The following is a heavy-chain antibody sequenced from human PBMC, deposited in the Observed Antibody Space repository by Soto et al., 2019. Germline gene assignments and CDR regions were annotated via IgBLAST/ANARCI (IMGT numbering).Heavy chain of an antibody. D-gene: IGHD2-2*01. Sequence: GASGRVSCKGSGYTLTELSMHWVRQAPGKGLEWMGGFDPEDGETIYAQKFQGRVTMTEDTSTDTAYMELSSLRSEDTAVYYCATLTRIYCSSTSCYDTNYYYYGMDVWGQGTTVTVSS. CDR3: ATLTRIYCSSTSCYDTNYYYYGMDV. CDR2: FDPEDGET. CDR1: GYTLTELS. V-gene: IGHV1-24*01. J-gene: IGHJ6*02.